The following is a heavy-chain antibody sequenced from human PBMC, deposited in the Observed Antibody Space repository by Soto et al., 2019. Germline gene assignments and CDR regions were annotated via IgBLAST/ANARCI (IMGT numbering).Heavy chain of an antibody. CDR1: GYSFTSYW. D-gene: IGHD3-22*01. CDR2: IYPGDSDT. Sequence: GESLKISCKGSGYSFTSYWIGWVGQMPGKGLEWMGIIYPGDSDTRYSPSFQGQVTISADKSISTAYLQWSSLKASDTAMYYCARHGYYDSSGSRTYGMDVWGQGTTVTVYS. J-gene: IGHJ6*02. CDR3: ARHGYYDSSGSRTYGMDV. V-gene: IGHV5-51*01.